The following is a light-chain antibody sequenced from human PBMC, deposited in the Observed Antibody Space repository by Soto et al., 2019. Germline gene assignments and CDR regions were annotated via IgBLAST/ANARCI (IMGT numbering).Light chain of an antibody. CDR3: AAWDDGLNGYV. Sequence: QSALTQSPSASGPPGQMVTIPCSGSSSNIGKNSVYWYQQFPGTAPKLLIYSNNKRPSGVPDRFSASKSGTSASLAISGLRSEDEADYYCAAWDDGLNGYVFGTGTKVTVL. CDR1: SSNIGKNS. CDR2: SNN. V-gene: IGLV1-47*02. J-gene: IGLJ1*01.